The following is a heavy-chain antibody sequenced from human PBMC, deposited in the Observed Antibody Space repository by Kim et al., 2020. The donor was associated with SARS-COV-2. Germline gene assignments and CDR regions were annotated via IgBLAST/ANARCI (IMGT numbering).Heavy chain of an antibody. J-gene: IGHJ4*02. CDR3: ARGPF. V-gene: IGHV3-74*01. CDR2: IDNDGSTT. Sequence: GGSLRLSCAASGFTFSTYWMDWVRQAPGKGPVWVSRIDNDGSTTLYADSVKGRFTISRDNSKNTLFLQMTSLRADDTGVYYCARGPFWGQGSLVT. CDR1: GFTFSTYW.